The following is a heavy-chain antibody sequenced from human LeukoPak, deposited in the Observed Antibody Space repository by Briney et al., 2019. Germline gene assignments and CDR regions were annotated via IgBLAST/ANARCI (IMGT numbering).Heavy chain of an antibody. J-gene: IGHJ4*02. D-gene: IGHD2-15*01. Sequence: PGGSLRLSCAASGFTFSSYAMSWVRQAPGKGLEWVSAISSSSSYIYYADSVKGRFTISRDNAKNSLYLQMNSLRAEDTAVYYCARDSPLYCSGGSCPFDYWGQGTLVTVSS. CDR3: ARDSPLYCSGGSCPFDY. CDR2: ISSSSSYI. CDR1: GFTFSSYA. V-gene: IGHV3-21*01.